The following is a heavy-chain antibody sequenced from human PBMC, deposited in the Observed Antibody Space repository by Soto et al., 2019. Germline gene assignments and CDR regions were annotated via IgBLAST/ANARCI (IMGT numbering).Heavy chain of an antibody. CDR1: GFTFGDYA. Sequence: GGSLRLSCTTSGFTFGDYAMSWSRQAPGKGLEWVSAISGSGGSTYYADSVKGRFTISRDNSKNTLYLQMNSLRAEDTAVYYCANIPYYDSSGYYYETNWGQGTLVTVSS. V-gene: IGHV3-23*01. CDR2: ISGSGGST. D-gene: IGHD3-22*01. CDR3: ANIPYYDSSGYYYETN. J-gene: IGHJ4*02.